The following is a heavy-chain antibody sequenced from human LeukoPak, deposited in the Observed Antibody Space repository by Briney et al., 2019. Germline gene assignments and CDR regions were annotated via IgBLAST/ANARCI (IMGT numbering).Heavy chain of an antibody. D-gene: IGHD3-10*01. V-gene: IGHV3-7*01. J-gene: IGHJ6*03. Sequence: GGSLRLSCVASGFTFSDYWMTWVRQAPGKGLEWVANIKQDGSEKYYVDSVKGRFTISRDNAKNSLYLQMNSLRAEDTAVYYCARLIWFGELSEYYYYMDVWGKGTTVTVSS. CDR3: ARLIWFGELSEYYYYMDV. CDR1: GFTFSDYW. CDR2: IKQDGSEK.